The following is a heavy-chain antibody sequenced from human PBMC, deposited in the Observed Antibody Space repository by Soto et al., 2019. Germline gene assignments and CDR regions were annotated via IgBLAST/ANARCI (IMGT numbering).Heavy chain of an antibody. CDR2: ISTYNGNT. J-gene: IGHJ5*02. Sequence: QVQLVQSGPEVQKPGASVKVSCKASGYTFSNSGFSWMRQAPGQGIEWMGWISTYNGNTNYSQKFEGRLSITTDTSTSTAFMELRTLRSDDTAVYYCARDEYNNGRNWLNPWGQGTLVTVTS. D-gene: IGHD2-8*01. V-gene: IGHV1-18*01. CDR1: GYTFSNSG. CDR3: ARDEYNNGRNWLNP.